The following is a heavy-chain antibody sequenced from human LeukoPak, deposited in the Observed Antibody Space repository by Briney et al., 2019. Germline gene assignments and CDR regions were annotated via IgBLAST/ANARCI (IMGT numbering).Heavy chain of an antibody. J-gene: IGHJ4*02. V-gene: IGHV4-59*08. CDR2: IFYSGST. CDR1: GGSISSYY. Sequence: LETLSLTCTVSGGSISSYYWSWIRQPPGKGLEWIGSIFYSGSTDSNPSLKGRVTISVDASKNQFSLKLSSVTAADTAMYFCARHYDSSAYWYYFGYWGQGTLVTVSS. CDR3: ARHYDSSAYWYYFGY. D-gene: IGHD3-22*01.